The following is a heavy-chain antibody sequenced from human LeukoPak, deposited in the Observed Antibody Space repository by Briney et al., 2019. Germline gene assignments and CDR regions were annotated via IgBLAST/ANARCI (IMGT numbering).Heavy chain of an antibody. Sequence: GGSLRLSCAASGFTFSSYAMHWVRQAPGQGLDWVAFIRHDGSIKYYSDSVKGRYTISRDNSKNTLYLQMNSLRTEDTAVYYCARGDCSGDCYHPLYYWGQGSLVTVSS. D-gene: IGHD2-21*02. V-gene: IGHV3-30*02. CDR3: ARGDCSGDCYHPLYY. J-gene: IGHJ4*02. CDR2: IRHDGSIK. CDR1: GFTFSSYA.